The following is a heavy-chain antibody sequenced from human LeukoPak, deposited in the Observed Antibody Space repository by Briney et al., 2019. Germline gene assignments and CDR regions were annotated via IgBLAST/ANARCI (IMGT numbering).Heavy chain of an antibody. V-gene: IGHV4-39*07. CDR2: IYHSGST. Sequence: SETLSLTCTVSGGSISSSSYYWGWIRQPPGKGLEWIGSIYHSGSTNYNPSLKSRVTISVDKSKNQFSLKLSSVTAADTAVYYCARGIAAAGGWFDPWGQGTLVTVSS. CDR3: ARGIAAAGGWFDP. D-gene: IGHD6-13*01. CDR1: GGSISSSSYY. J-gene: IGHJ5*02.